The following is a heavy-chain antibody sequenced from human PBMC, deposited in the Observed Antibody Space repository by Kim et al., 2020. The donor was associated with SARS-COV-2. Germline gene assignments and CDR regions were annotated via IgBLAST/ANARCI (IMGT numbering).Heavy chain of an antibody. V-gene: IGHV3-15*01. Sequence: GGSLRLSCAASGFTFSNAWMSWVRQTPGKGLEWVGRIKSKTDGGTTDYAAPVKGRFTISRDDSKNTLYLQMNSLKTEDTAVYYCTTLLRYFDWLAAKYYYYGMDVWGQGTTVTVSS. D-gene: IGHD3-9*01. CDR3: TTLLRYFDWLAAKYYYYGMDV. J-gene: IGHJ6*02. CDR2: IKSKTDGGTT. CDR1: GFTFSNAW.